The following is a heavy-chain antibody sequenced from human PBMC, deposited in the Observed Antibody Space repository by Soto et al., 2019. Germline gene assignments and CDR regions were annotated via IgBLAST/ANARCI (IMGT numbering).Heavy chain of an antibody. D-gene: IGHD2-2*01. Sequence: SETLSLTCAVYGGSFSGYYWSWIRQPPGKGLEWIGEINHSGSTNYNPSLKSRVTISVDTSKNQFSLKLSSVTAVDTAVYYCARGRPRVVVVPAPSGMDVWGQGTTVTVSS. J-gene: IGHJ6*02. CDR2: INHSGST. CDR1: GGSFSGYY. V-gene: IGHV4-34*01. CDR3: ARGRPRVVVVPAPSGMDV.